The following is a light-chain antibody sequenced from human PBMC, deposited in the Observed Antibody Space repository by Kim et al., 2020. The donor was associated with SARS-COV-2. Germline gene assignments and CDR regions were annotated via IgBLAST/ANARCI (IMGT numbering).Light chain of an antibody. V-gene: IGLV2-11*01. CDR2: DVS. Sequence: GQSVTISCAGTSSDVGGYNYVSWYQQHPAKAPKLMLYDVSKRPSGVSNRFSGSKSGNTASLTISGLQAEDEADYYCCSYASSNTLVFGAGTKLTVL. J-gene: IGLJ2*01. CDR1: SSDVGGYNY. CDR3: CSYASSNTLV.